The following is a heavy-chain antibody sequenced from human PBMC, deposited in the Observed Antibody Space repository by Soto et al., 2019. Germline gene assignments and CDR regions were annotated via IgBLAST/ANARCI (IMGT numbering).Heavy chain of an antibody. CDR3: ARGPRYYYDSSGYISNWFDP. CDR1: GGSISTYY. J-gene: IGHJ5*02. CDR2: IYYSGST. V-gene: IGHV4-59*01. D-gene: IGHD3-22*01. Sequence: PSETLGITCIVPGGSISTYYWSWIRQPPGKGLDWIGYIYYSGSTNYNPSLKSRVTISVDTSKNQFSLKLRSVTAADTAVYYCARGPRYYYDSSGYISNWFDPWGQGTMVTVSS.